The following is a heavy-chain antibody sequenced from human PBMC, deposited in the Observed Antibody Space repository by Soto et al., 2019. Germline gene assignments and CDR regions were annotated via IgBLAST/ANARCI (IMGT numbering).Heavy chain of an antibody. CDR2: IYCSGST. D-gene: IGHD3-22*01. CDR3: ATYYDSSGYFHNWFDP. V-gene: IGHV4-31*03. Sequence: PSETLSLTCTVSGGSISSGGYYWSWIRQHPGKGLEWIGYIYCSGSTYYNPSLKSRVTISVDTSKNQFSLKLSSVTAADTAVYYCATYYDSSGYFHNWFDPWGQGTLVTVSS. J-gene: IGHJ5*02. CDR1: GGSISSGGYY.